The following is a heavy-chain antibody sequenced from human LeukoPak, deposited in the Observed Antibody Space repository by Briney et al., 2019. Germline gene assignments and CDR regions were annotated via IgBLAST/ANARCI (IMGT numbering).Heavy chain of an antibody. Sequence: HPGGSLRLSCAASGIAFSSFSMNWVRQAPGKGLEWVSYISVGSSAIHYADSVKGRFTISRDNAKNSLYLQMNSLRADDTAVYYCARDRDHGFAYWGQGTLVTVSS. CDR3: ARDRDHGFAY. V-gene: IGHV3-48*01. J-gene: IGHJ4*02. CDR2: ISVGSSAI. CDR1: GIAFSSFS. D-gene: IGHD1-14*01.